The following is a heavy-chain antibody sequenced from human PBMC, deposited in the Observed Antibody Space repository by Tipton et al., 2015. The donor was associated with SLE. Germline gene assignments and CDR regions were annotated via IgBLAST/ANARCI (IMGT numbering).Heavy chain of an antibody. CDR1: GGSISSSSYY. CDR2: IYYSGST. V-gene: IGHV4-39*07. Sequence: LSLTCTVSGGSISSSSYYWGWIRQPPGKGLEWIGSIYYSGSTYYNPSLKSRVTISVDTSKNQFSLKLSSVTAADTAVYYCARDGHYYGSGSYYKDGWFDPWGQGTLVTVSS. CDR3: ARDGHYYGSGSYYKDGWFDP. J-gene: IGHJ5*02. D-gene: IGHD3-10*01.